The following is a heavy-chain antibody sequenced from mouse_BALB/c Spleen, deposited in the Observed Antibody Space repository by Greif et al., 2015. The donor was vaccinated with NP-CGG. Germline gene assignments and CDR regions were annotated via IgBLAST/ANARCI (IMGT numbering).Heavy chain of an antibody. CDR1: GYTFTSCT. V-gene: IGHV1-4*01. CDR2: INPSSGYT. CDR3: AKGQLGLRPYFDY. Sequence: VKLMESGAELARPGASVKMSCKASGYTFTSCTMHWVKQRPGQGLEWIGYINPSSGYTNYNQKFKDKATLTADKSSSTAYMQLSSLTSEDSAVYYCAKGQLGLRPYFDYWGQGTTLTVSS. D-gene: IGHD3-1*01. J-gene: IGHJ2*01.